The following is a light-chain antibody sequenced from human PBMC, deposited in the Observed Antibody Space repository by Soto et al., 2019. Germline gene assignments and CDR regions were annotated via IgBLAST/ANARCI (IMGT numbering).Light chain of an antibody. V-gene: IGLV2-14*03. CDR3: SSYTSSSTYVV. J-gene: IGLJ2*01. CDR1: SSDVGGYNY. CDR2: DVI. Sequence: QSALTQPASVSGSPGQSITISCTGTSSDVGGYNYVSWYQQHPGKAPKLMIYDVINRPSGVSNRFSGSKSGNSASLTISGLQAEDEADYYCSSYTSSSTYVVFGGGTMVTVL.